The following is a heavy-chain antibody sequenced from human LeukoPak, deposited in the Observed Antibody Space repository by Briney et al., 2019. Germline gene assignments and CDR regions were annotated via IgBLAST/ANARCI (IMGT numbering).Heavy chain of an antibody. J-gene: IGHJ4*02. Sequence: GSLRLSCRASGFTLSTYSMNWVRQAPGKGLEWIGSIYYSGSTYYNPSLKSRVTISVDTSKNQFSLKLSSVTAADTAVYYCARGYSGYDYFDYWGQGTLVTVSS. CDR3: ARGYSGYDYFDY. CDR1: GFTLSTYSMN. D-gene: IGHD5-12*01. CDR2: IYYSGST. V-gene: IGHV4-59*05.